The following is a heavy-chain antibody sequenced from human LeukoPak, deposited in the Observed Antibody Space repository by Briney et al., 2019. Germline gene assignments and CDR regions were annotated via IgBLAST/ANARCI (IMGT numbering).Heavy chain of an antibody. V-gene: IGHV4-59*08. CDR1: GGSISSYY. CDR2: IYYSGST. Sequence: SETLSLICTVSGGSISSYYWSWIRQPPGKGLEWIGYIYYSGSTNYNPSLKSRVTISVDTSKNQFSLKLSSVTAADTAVYYCARHSGSYSPPAPFYFDYWGQGTLVTVSS. CDR3: ARHSGSYSPPAPFYFDY. D-gene: IGHD1-26*01. J-gene: IGHJ4*02.